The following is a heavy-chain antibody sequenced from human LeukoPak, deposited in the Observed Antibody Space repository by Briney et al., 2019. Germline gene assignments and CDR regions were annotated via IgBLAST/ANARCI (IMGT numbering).Heavy chain of an antibody. Sequence: SETLSLTCAVSGGSISSSNWWSWVRQPPGKGLEWIGEIYHSGSTNYNPSLKSRVTISVDKSKNQFSLKLSSVTAADTAVYYCAKGEYSGYDSVDLDYWGQGTLVTVSS. D-gene: IGHD5-12*01. V-gene: IGHV4-4*02. CDR2: IYHSGST. J-gene: IGHJ4*02. CDR1: GGSISSSNW. CDR3: AKGEYSGYDSVDLDY.